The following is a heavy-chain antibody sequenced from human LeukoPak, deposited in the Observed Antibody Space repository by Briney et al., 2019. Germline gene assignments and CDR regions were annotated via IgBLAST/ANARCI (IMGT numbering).Heavy chain of an antibody. J-gene: IGHJ4*02. CDR2: TSAYNDHT. CDR1: GYSFTSYG. D-gene: IGHD6-13*01. V-gene: IGHV1-18*01. Sequence: ASVKVSCKASGYSFTSYGISWVRQAPGQGLEWMGWTSAYNDHTNYAQKVQGRVTMTTDTSTSTAYMELRSLRSDDTAVYYCAREVFNSAGFDYRGQGTLVTVSS. CDR3: AREVFNSAGFDY.